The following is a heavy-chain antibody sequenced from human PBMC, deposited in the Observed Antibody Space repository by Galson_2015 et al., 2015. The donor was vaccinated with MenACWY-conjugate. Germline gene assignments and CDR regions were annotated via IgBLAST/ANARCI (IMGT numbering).Heavy chain of an antibody. J-gene: IGHJ4*02. CDR1: GYTFATYA. CDR2: INAGNGNT. CDR3: ARASLGYGNDFFDL. Sequence: SVKVSCKASGYTFATYAIHWVRQAPGQRLEYLGWINAGNGNTRSAQKLQGRVTITRDTSANTAYLELSSLRSEDTAEYYCARASLGYGNDFFDLWGQGTLVIVSS. D-gene: IGHD5-18*01. V-gene: IGHV1-3*01.